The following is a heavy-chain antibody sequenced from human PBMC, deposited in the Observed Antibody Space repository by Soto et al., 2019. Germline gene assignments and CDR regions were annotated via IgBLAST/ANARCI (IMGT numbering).Heavy chain of an antibody. CDR2: ISWNSGSI. CDR1: GFAFDEYA. V-gene: IGHV3-9*01. J-gene: IGHJ4*02. Sequence: GGSLRLSCAASGFAFDEYAMHWVRQAPGEGLEWVSGISWNSGSITYADSVKGRFTISRDNAKNSLYLQMNSLRAEDTALYYCAKERVAAPTLFDYWGQGTLVTVSS. D-gene: IGHD6-19*01. CDR3: AKERVAAPTLFDY.